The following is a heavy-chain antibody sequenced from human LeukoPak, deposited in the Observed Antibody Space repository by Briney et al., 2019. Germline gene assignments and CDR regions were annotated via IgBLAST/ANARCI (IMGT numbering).Heavy chain of an antibody. CDR3: AKQPAAIRFYYYYYMDV. Sequence: PGGSLRLSCAASGFTFSSYDIHWVRQAPGKGLEWVAFIRYDGSHKYYADSVKGRFTISRDNSKNTLYLQMNSLRAEDTSVYYCAKQPAAIRFYYYYYMDVWGKGTTVTVSS. CDR1: GFTFSSYD. J-gene: IGHJ6*03. V-gene: IGHV3-30*02. CDR2: IRYDGSHK. D-gene: IGHD2-2*02.